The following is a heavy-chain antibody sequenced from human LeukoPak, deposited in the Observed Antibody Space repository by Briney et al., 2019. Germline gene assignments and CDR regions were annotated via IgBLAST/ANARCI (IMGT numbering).Heavy chain of an antibody. D-gene: IGHD3-10*01. CDR1: GFTFGSYA. CDR3: AREGGHGSGSSGYFDY. CDR2: ISYDGSNK. V-gene: IGHV3-30-3*01. Sequence: GSLRLSCAASGFTFGSYAMHWVRQAPGKGLEWVAVISYDGSNKYYADSVKGRFTISRDNSKNTLYLQMNSLRAEDTAVYYCAREGGHGSGSSGYFDYWGQGTLVTVSS. J-gene: IGHJ4*02.